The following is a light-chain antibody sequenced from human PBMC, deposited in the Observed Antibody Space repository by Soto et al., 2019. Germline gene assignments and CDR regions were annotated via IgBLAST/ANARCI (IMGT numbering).Light chain of an antibody. CDR1: SSDVGGYNY. CDR2: DVI. J-gene: IGLJ1*01. CDR3: CSFAGTNTFALYV. V-gene: IGLV2-11*01. Sequence: QSALTQPRSVSGSPGQSVAISCTGTSSDVGGYNYVSWYQHHPGKAPKLIIFDVIKRPSGVPDRFSGSKSGNTASLTISGLQADDEADYHCCSFAGTNTFALYVFGTGTKVPS.